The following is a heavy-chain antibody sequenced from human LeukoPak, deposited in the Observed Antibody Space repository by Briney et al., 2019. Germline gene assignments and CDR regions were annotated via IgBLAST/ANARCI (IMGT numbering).Heavy chain of an antibody. CDR3: AKDKGNRGPIMHGMDV. CDR1: GFTFSSYA. Sequence: GGSLRLSCAASGFTFSSYAMHWVRQAPGKGLEWVAVISYDGSNKYYADSVKGRFTISRDNSKKTVYLQMKSLRSEDTATYFCAKDKGNRGPIMHGMDVWGQGTTVTVTS. V-gene: IGHV3-30-3*01. D-gene: IGHD3-10*01. J-gene: IGHJ6*02. CDR2: ISYDGSNK.